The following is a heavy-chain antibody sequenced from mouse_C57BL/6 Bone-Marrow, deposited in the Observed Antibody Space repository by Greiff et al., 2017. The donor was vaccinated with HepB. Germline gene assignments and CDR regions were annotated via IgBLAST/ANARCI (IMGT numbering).Heavy chain of an antibody. V-gene: IGHV5-6*01. Sequence: VQLQQSGGDLVKPGGSLKLSCAASGFTFSSYGMSWVRQTPDKRLEWVATISSGGSYTYYPDSVKGRFTISRDNAKNTLYLQMSSLKSEDTAMYYCARHYGSSYGYFDYWGQGTTLTVSS. CDR3: ARHYGSSYGYFDY. D-gene: IGHD1-1*01. CDR2: ISSGGSYT. CDR1: GFTFSSYG. J-gene: IGHJ2*01.